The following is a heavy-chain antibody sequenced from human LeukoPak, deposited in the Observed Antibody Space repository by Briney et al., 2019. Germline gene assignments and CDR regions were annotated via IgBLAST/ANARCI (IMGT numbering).Heavy chain of an antibody. Sequence: GGSLRLSCAVSGFTISSFWMHWVRQAPGKGLLWVSRIKSDESSTSYADSVKGRFTISRDNAKNTLYLQMNSLRVEDTAVYYCVRGGSEDYWGQGTLVTVSS. CDR1: GFTISSFW. CDR2: IKSDESST. V-gene: IGHV3-74*01. J-gene: IGHJ4*02. CDR3: VRGGSEDY.